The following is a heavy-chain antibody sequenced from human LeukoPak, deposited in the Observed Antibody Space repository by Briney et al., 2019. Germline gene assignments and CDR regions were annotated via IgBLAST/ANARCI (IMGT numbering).Heavy chain of an antibody. V-gene: IGHV3-23*01. CDR2: ISGRTTNT. J-gene: IGHJ4*02. CDR1: GFTFSSYA. D-gene: IGHD4-17*01. CDR3: AKDDDDGDHVVVDH. Sequence: PGGSLRLSCAASGFTFSSYAMSWVRQAPVKGLEWVSAISGRTTNTYYADSVKGRFTVSRDNSKNTEYLQMNSLRAEDTAIYYCAKDDDDGDHVVVDHWGQGTLVTVSS.